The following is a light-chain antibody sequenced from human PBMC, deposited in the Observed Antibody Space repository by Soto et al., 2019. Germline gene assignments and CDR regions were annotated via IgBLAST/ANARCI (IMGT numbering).Light chain of an antibody. CDR3: AAWDDSLNAVV. Sequence: QSVLTQSPSASASLGASVKLTCTLSSGHSNYAIAWHQQQPEKGPRYLMKVDSDGSHSKGDGIPDRFSGSSSGTERYLTISSLQSEDEADYYCAAWDDSLNAVVFGGGTKLT. CDR1: SGHSNYA. CDR2: VDSDGSH. J-gene: IGLJ2*01. V-gene: IGLV4-69*01.